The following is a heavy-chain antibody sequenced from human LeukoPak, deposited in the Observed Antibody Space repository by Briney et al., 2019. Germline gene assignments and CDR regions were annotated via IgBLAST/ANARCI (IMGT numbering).Heavy chain of an antibody. D-gene: IGHD2-15*01. CDR1: GGTFSSYA. CDR2: IIPIFGTA. J-gene: IGHJ4*02. CDR3: ASTDLVVVAATTEYYFDY. Sequence: SVKVSCKASGGTFSSYAISWVRQAPGQGLEWMGGIIPIFGTANYAQKFQGRVTITADKSTSTAYMELSSLRSEDAAVYYCASTDLVVVAATTEYYFDYWGQGTLVTVSS. V-gene: IGHV1-69*06.